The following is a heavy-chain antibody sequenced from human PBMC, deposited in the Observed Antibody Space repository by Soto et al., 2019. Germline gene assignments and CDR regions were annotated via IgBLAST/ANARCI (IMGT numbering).Heavy chain of an antibody. CDR1: GFTFSSYA. Sequence: GGSLRLSCSASGFTFSSYAMHWVRQAPGKGLEYVSAISSNGGSTYYADSVKGRFTISRDNSKNTLYLQMSSLRAEDTAVYYCVKDRSCSSTSCYTLVFDYWGQGTLVTYPQ. J-gene: IGHJ4*02. CDR3: VKDRSCSSTSCYTLVFDY. V-gene: IGHV3-64D*06. CDR2: ISSNGGST. D-gene: IGHD2-2*02.